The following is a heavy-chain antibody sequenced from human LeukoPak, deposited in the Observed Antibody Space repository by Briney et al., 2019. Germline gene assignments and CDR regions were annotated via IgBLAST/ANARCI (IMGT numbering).Heavy chain of an antibody. CDR1: GFTFSSYR. J-gene: IGHJ4*02. Sequence: GGSLRLSCAASGFTFSSYRMNWVRQAPGKGLEWVSSITNTSTYIYYADSLKGRFTISRDNAKNSLYLQMNSLRAEDTAVYYCARDNYWLYGSGKEAIDWGQGTLVTVSS. CDR2: ITNTSTYI. V-gene: IGHV3-21*01. D-gene: IGHD3-10*01. CDR3: ARDNYWLYGSGKEAID.